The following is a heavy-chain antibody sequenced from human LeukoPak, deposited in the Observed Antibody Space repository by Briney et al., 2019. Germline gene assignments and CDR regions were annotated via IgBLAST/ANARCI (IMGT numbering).Heavy chain of an antibody. Sequence: GGSLRLSCAASGFTFSSHAMHWVRQAPGKGLEWVAVMSHDGSVKIYADSVQGRFTISRDNSKNTLYLQLSSLRAEDTAVYHCARPREAGSSSGWYFDKWGQGTLVTVSS. CDR1: GFTFSSHA. CDR2: MSHDGSVK. D-gene: IGHD6-19*01. V-gene: IGHV3-30-3*01. CDR3: ARPREAGSSSGWYFDK. J-gene: IGHJ4*02.